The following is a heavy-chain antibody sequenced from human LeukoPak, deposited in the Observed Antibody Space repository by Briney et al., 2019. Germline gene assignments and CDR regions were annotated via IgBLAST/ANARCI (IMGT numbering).Heavy chain of an antibody. CDR3: AIPPGYCGNDCSFDH. CDR2: IFPGGYET. J-gene: IGHJ4*02. Sequence: GESLKISCEGSGFSFSNYWIGWVRQMPGQGLGWMGIIFPGGYETRYSTSFQGLVTFPVDKSISTAYLQWSSLKASDTAMYYCAIPPGYCGNDCSFDHWGQGTLVTVSS. D-gene: IGHD2-21*02. CDR1: GFSFSNYW. V-gene: IGHV5-51*01.